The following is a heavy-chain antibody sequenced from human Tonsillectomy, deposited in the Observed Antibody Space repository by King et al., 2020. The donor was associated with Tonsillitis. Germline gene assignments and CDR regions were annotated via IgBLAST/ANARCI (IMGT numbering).Heavy chain of an antibody. D-gene: IGHD2-15*01. CDR2: IWYDGSNK. CDR1: GFTFSSYG. V-gene: IGHV3-33*08. J-gene: IGHJ4*02. CDR3: ARETPPYCSVGSCYYGY. Sequence: VQLVESGGGVVQPGRSLRLSCAASGFTFSSYGMHWVRQAPGKGLEWVAVIWYDGSNKYYADSVKGRFTISRDNSKNTLYLQMNSLRAEDTAVYYCARETPPYCSVGSCYYGYWGQGTLVTVSS.